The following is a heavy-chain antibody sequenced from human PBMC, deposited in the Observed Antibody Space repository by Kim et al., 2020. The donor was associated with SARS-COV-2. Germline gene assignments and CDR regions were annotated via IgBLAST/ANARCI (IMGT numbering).Heavy chain of an antibody. D-gene: IGHD6-19*01. Sequence: GGSLRLSCAASGFTFSNYWMHWVRQAPAKGLEWVASIKPDGSEKRYVDAVRGRFTVSRDNAKKSLFLQMSSLRADDTAIYYCASDTGWHFDNWGQGTLVSVSS. J-gene: IGHJ4*02. CDR3: ASDTGWHFDN. CDR2: IKPDGSEK. V-gene: IGHV3-7*05. CDR1: GFTFSNYW.